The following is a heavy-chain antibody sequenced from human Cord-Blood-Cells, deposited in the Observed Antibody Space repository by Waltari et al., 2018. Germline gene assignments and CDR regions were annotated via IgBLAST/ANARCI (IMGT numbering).Heavy chain of an antibody. D-gene: IGHD6-13*01. Sequence: QVQLQESGPGLVKPSETLSLTCAVSGYSISSGYYWGWIRPPPGKGLEWIGSIYHSGSTYYNPSLKSRVTISVDTSKNQFSLKLSSVTAADTAVYYCARGRGIAAASAFDYWGQGTLVTVSS. V-gene: IGHV4-38-2*01. CDR2: IYHSGST. CDR3: ARGRGIAAASAFDY. J-gene: IGHJ4*02. CDR1: GYSISSGYY.